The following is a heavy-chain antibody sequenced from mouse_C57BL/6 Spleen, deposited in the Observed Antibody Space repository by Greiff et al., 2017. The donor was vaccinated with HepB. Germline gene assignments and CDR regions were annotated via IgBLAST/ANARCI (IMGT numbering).Heavy chain of an antibody. J-gene: IGHJ4*01. CDR2: INPSNGGT. CDR1: GYTFTSYW. V-gene: IGHV1-53*01. Sequence: VQLQQSGTELVKPGASVKLSCKASGYTFTSYWMHWVKQRPGQGLEWIGNINPSNGGTNYNEKFKSKATLTVDKSSSTAYMQLSSLTSEDSAVYYCARCDGSYYAMDYWGQGTSVTVSS. D-gene: IGHD2-3*01. CDR3: ARCDGSYYAMDY.